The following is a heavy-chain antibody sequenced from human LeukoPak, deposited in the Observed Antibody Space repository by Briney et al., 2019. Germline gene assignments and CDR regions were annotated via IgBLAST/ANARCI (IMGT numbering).Heavy chain of an antibody. J-gene: IGHJ4*02. D-gene: IGHD3-22*01. CDR2: LYTSGST. CDR1: GASISSGSYY. V-gene: IGHV4-61*02. CDR3: ARSVYYAHSSGEVQQRTYYFDS. Sequence: PSETLSLTCTVSGASISSGSYYWSWIRQPAGKGLEWIGRLYTSGSTTYNPSLKSRVTISVDTSKNQFSLKLSSVTAADTAVYYCARSVYYAHSSGEVQQRTYYFDSWGQGALVTVSS.